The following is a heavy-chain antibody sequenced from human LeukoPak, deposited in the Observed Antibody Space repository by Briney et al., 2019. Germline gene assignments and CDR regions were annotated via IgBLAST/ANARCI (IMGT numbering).Heavy chain of an antibody. V-gene: IGHV4-59*11. D-gene: IGHD4-23*01. CDR1: GDSITSHY. Sequence: SETLSLTCTVSGDSITSHYWNWIRQTPGKGLEWIGYIYHTGSTNYNPSLKSRVTISVDTSKNQFSLKLSSVTAADTAVYYCARGPGYGGKWGDYYYYYYMDVWGKGTTVTVSS. J-gene: IGHJ6*03. CDR3: ARGPGYGGKWGDYYYYYYMDV. CDR2: IYHTGST.